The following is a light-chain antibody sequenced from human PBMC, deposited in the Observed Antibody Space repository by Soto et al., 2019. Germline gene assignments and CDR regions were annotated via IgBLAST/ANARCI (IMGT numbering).Light chain of an antibody. CDR2: RNN. J-gene: IGLJ2*01. CDR1: SSNIGSNY. V-gene: IGLV1-47*01. Sequence: QSVLTQPPSASGTPGQRVTIYCSGSSSNIGSNYVYWYQQLPGTAPKLLIYRNNQRPSGVPDRFSGSKSGTSASLAISGLRSEDEADYYCAAWDDRLSGRVFGGGTKLTVL. CDR3: AAWDDRLSGRV.